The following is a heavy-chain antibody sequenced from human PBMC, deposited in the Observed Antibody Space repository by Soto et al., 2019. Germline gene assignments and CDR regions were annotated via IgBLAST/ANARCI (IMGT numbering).Heavy chain of an antibody. CDR1: GYTFTSYD. J-gene: IGHJ6*03. CDR3: AADRMMSYYYYMDV. D-gene: IGHD3-16*01. V-gene: IGHV1-8*01. Sequence: GASVKVSCKASGYTFTSYDINWVRQATGQGLEWMGWMNPNSGNTGYAQKFQGRVTMTRNTSISTAYMELSSLRSEDTAVYYCAADRMMSYYYYMDVWGKGTTVTVSS. CDR2: MNPNSGNT.